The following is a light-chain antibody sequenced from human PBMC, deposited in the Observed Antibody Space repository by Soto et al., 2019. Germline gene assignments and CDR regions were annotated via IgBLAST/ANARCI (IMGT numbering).Light chain of an antibody. CDR3: SSYTTRGSLV. CDR1: SSDVGGYNY. V-gene: IGLV2-14*01. Sequence: QSALTQPASVSGSPGQSITISCTGTSSDVGGYNYVSWYQQHPGKAPKLMIYDVSNRPSGVSNRFSGSKSGNTASLTISGLQAEDEADYCSSYTTRGSLVFGGGTKLTVL. J-gene: IGLJ2*01. CDR2: DVS.